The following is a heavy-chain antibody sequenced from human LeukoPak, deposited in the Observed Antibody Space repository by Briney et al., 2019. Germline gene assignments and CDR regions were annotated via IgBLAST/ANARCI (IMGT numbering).Heavy chain of an antibody. D-gene: IGHD3-3*01. J-gene: IGHJ5*02. CDR2: IYYSGST. CDR1: GFTFSSSA. Sequence: GSLRLSCAASGFTFSSSAMSWIRQPPGKGLEWIGTIYYSGSTYYNPSLKSRVTISVDTSRNQFSLKLSSVTAADTAMYYCATSWSGSQYPRTWGQGTLVTVSS. CDR3: ATSWSGSQYPRT. V-gene: IGHV4-39*01.